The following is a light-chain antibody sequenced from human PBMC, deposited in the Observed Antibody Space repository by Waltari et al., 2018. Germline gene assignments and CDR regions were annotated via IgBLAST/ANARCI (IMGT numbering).Light chain of an antibody. CDR1: QSVLYSSNNKNY. CDR2: WAS. J-gene: IGKJ2*01. V-gene: IGKV4-1*01. CDR3: QQYYSTLPYT. Sequence: DIVMTQSPDSLAVSLGERATINCKSSQSVLYSSNNKNYLAWYKQKPGQPPKLLIYWASTRESGVPDRSSGSGSGTDFTLTISSLQAEDVAVYYCQQYYSTLPYTFGQGTKLEIK.